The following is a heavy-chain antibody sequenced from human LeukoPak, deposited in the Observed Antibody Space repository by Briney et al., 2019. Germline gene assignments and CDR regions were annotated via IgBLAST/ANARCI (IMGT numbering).Heavy chain of an antibody. CDR2: IYSSGST. Sequence: SETLSLTCSVSGGSISGNYWSWLRQPPGKGLEWIGYIYSSGSTNYNPSLKSRVTISLDTSKNQFSLNLNSVTAADTAVYYCARLSARRGYYYYGMGVWGQGTTVTVSS. J-gene: IGHJ6*02. CDR1: GGSISGNY. V-gene: IGHV4-59*01. D-gene: IGHD3-10*01. CDR3: ARLSARRGYYYYGMGV.